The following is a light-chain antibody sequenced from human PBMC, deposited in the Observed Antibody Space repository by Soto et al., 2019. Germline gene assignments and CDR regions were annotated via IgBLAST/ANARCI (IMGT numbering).Light chain of an antibody. J-gene: IGKJ2*01. V-gene: IGKV3-20*01. Sequence: ESMLTQSPGTLSLSPGDRATLFCRTSQTIANKYLTWYQQKPGQAPRLLIDGASIMATGVPDRFTGSGSGTGFTLTISRLEPEDFAVYYCQQFGTSPPAFTFGQGTKLEI. CDR2: GAS. CDR3: QQFGTSPPAFT. CDR1: QTIANKY.